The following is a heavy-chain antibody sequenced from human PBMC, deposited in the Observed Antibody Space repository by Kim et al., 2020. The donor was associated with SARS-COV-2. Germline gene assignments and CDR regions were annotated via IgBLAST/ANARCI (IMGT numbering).Heavy chain of an antibody. CDR2: IGGAGGTT. CDR3: AKVQYFYDRSGVDYYYDF. V-gene: IGHV3-23*01. Sequence: GGSLRLSCAVSGFSFRSYGMSWVRQAPGKGLEWVAWIGGAGGTTHYADSVKGRFTISRDKDKNTLYLQMNSLRAEDTAVYYCAKVQYFYDRSGVDYYYDFWGQGTLVTVSS. CDR1: GFSFRSYG. J-gene: IGHJ4*02. D-gene: IGHD3-22*01.